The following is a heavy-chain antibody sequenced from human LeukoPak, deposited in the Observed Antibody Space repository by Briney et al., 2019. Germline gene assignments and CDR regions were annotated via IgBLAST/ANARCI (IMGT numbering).Heavy chain of an antibody. CDR3: AKGKFGDALNY. D-gene: IGHD3-10*01. V-gene: IGHV3-53*01. CDR2: VYTDGNI. J-gene: IGHJ4*02. Sequence: GGSLRLSCTASGFTVSDNYMNWVRQAPGKGLEWVSVVYTDGNIYYADSVKGRFTISKDTSKNTLDLLMNSVRAEETALYNCAKGKFGDALNYWGQGTMVTVSS. CDR1: GFTVSDNY.